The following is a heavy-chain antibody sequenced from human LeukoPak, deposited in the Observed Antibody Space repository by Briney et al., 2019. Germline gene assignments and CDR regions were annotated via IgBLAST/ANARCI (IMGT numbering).Heavy chain of an antibody. CDR3: ARDVGSYSRNLYYFDY. Sequence: ASVKVSCKASGYTFTSYGISWVRQAPGRGVEWMGWISAYSNNTNYAQKFQGRVTMTTDTPTSTAYMELRSLTSDDTGVYYCARDVGSYSRNLYYFDYWGQGTLVTVSS. CDR1: GYTFTSYG. J-gene: IGHJ4*02. D-gene: IGHD5-18*01. V-gene: IGHV1-18*01. CDR2: ISAYSNNT.